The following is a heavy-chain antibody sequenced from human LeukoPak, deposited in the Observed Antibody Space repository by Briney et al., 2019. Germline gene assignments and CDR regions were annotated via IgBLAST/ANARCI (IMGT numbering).Heavy chain of an antibody. J-gene: IGHJ1*01. CDR1: GFTFSSYA. V-gene: IGHV3-23*01. D-gene: IGHD3-22*01. CDR2: ISDSGDST. CDR3: ARDNSSGYSEYFQH. Sequence: GGSLRLSCAASGFTFSSYAMSWVRQAPGKGLEWVSAISDSGDSTYYADSVKGRFTISRDNSKNMLFLQINSLRAEDTAVYYCARDNSSGYSEYFQHWGQGTLVTVSS.